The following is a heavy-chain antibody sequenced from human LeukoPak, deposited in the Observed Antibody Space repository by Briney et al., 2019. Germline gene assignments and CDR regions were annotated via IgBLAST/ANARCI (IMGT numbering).Heavy chain of an antibody. Sequence: PSETLSLTCAVYGGSFSGYYWSWIRQPPGKGLEWIGEINHSGSTNYNPSLKSRVTISVDKSKNQFSLKLSSVTAADTAVYYCARDSYYYGSGTHAFDIWGQGTMVTVSS. CDR3: ARDSYYYGSGTHAFDI. CDR1: GGSFSGYY. V-gene: IGHV4-34*01. D-gene: IGHD3-10*01. J-gene: IGHJ3*02. CDR2: INHSGST.